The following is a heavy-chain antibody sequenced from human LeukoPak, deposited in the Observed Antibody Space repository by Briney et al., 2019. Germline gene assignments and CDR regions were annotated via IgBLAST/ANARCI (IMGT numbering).Heavy chain of an antibody. CDR3: ARDYYDILTGYGNYYYYYMDV. Sequence: PGGSLRLSCAASGFTFSSYAMHWVHQAPGKGLEWVAVISYDGSNKYYADSVKGRFTISRDNPKNTLYLQMNSLRAEDTAVYYCARDYYDILTGYGNYYYYYMDVWGKGTTVTVSS. D-gene: IGHD3-9*01. V-gene: IGHV3-30-3*01. CDR1: GFTFSSYA. J-gene: IGHJ6*03. CDR2: ISYDGSNK.